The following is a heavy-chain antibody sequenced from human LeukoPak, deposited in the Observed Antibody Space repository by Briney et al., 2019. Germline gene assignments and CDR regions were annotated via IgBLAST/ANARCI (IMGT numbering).Heavy chain of an antibody. D-gene: IGHD6-13*01. J-gene: IGHJ4*02. Sequence: SETLSLTCTVSGGSISSSCNYWGWIRQPPGKGLEWIGSIYYSGSTYYNPSLKSRVTISVDTSKNQFSLKLSSVTAADTAVYYCAKSPSSWPTNFDYWGQGTLVTVSS. CDR2: IYYSGST. V-gene: IGHV4-39*01. CDR3: AKSPSSWPTNFDY. CDR1: GGSISSSCNY.